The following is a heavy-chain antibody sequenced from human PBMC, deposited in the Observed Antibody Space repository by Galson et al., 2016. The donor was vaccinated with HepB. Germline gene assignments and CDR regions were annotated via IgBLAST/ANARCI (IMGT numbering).Heavy chain of an antibody. Sequence: SLRLSCAASGFTFSNYGVSWVRQAPGKGLEWVSTVSYSGGRTYYADSVKGRFTISRDNSKNTLFLQMNSLRVEDTAIYYCAKRHYYGSGSFDYWGQGTLVTVSS. CDR2: VSYSGGRT. CDR1: GFTFSNYG. V-gene: IGHV3-23*01. D-gene: IGHD3-10*01. J-gene: IGHJ4*02. CDR3: AKRHYYGSGSFDY.